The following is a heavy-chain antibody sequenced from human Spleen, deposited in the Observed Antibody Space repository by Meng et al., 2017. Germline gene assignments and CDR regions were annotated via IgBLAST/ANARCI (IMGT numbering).Heavy chain of an antibody. CDR3: ARHGITMVRGVSYFDY. Sequence: GESLKISCAASGFTFSDYYMSWVRQAPGKGLEWLSYISPRGDNIYYADSVKGRFTISRDNAEKSLYLQMNSLRAENTAVYYCARHGITMVRGVSYFDYWGQGTLVTVSS. CDR1: GFTFSDYY. D-gene: IGHD3-10*01. CDR2: ISPRGDNI. V-gene: IGHV3-11*04. J-gene: IGHJ4*02.